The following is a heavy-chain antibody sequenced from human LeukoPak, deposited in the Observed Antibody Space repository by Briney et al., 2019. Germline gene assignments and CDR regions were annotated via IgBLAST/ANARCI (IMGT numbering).Heavy chain of an antibody. J-gene: IGHJ4*01. CDR2: ISGSGGST. V-gene: IGHV3-23*01. Sequence: VGPLRLSCAASGFTFSSYAMSWVREAPGKGLEWVSAISGSGGSTYSADSVKGRFTFSRDNSRTTLYLKRNSLRAEATAVYYCAREQHVPGYWGQGTLVTVSS. CDR1: GFTFSSYA. CDR3: AREQHVPGY. D-gene: IGHD6-6*01.